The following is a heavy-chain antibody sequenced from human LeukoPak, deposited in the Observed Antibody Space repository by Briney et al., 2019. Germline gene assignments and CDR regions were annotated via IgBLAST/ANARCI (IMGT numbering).Heavy chain of an antibody. J-gene: IGHJ1*01. CDR1: GFTFSTYS. V-gene: IGHV3-21*01. D-gene: IGHD6-13*01. CDR3: ARDEGYFQH. CDR2: ISSTSNYI. Sequence: PGGSLRLSCAASGFTFSTYSMYWVRQAPGKGLEWVSSISSTSNYIYYADSVKGRLTISRDNAKNSLYLQMNSLRAEDTAGYYCARDEGYFQHWGPGTLVTVSS.